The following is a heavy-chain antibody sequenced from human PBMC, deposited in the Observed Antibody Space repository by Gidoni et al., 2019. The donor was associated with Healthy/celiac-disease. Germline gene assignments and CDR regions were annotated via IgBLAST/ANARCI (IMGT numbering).Heavy chain of an antibody. D-gene: IGHD4-17*01. CDR2: IYHSGST. Sequence: QLQLQESGSGLVKPSQTLSLTCAVPGGSISSGGYSWSWIRQPPGKGLEWIGYIYHSGSTYYNPSLKSRVTISVDRSKNQFSLKLSSVTAADTAVYYCAGSHHDYGDYWGLTSAVNDAFDIWGQGTMVTVSS. CDR1: GGSISSGGYS. J-gene: IGHJ3*02. CDR3: AGSHHDYGDYWGLTSAVNDAFDI. V-gene: IGHV4-30-2*01.